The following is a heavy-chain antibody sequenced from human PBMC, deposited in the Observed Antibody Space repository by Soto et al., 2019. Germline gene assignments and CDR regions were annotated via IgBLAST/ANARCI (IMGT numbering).Heavy chain of an antibody. CDR1: GYSLTSYW. Sequence: GESLKISCKGSGYSLTSYWISWVRQMPGKGLEWMGRIDPSDSYTNYSPSFQGHVTISADKSISTAYLQWSSLKASDTAMYYCARRGAPWDYYYGMDVWGQGTTVTVSS. CDR3: ARRGAPWDYYYGMDV. V-gene: IGHV5-10-1*01. CDR2: IDPSDSYT. J-gene: IGHJ6*02. D-gene: IGHD1-26*01.